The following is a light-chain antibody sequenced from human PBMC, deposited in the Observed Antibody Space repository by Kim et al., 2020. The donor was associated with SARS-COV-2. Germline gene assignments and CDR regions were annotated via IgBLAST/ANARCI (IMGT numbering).Light chain of an antibody. CDR2: DNN. CDR3: GTWDSSLSAVV. V-gene: IGLV1-51*01. CDR1: SSNIVNNY. J-gene: IGLJ2*01. Sequence: GPKVTIDCCGSSSNIVNNYVSWYQQLPGTAPKLLIYDNNKRPSGIPDRFSGSKSGTSATLGITGLQTGDEADYYCGTWDSSLSAVVFGGGTQLTVL.